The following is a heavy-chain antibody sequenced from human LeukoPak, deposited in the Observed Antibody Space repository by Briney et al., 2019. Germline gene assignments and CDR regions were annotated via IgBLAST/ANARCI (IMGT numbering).Heavy chain of an antibody. J-gene: IGHJ6*03. CDR3: AREGPLMDYYYYMDV. D-gene: IGHD3-16*01. V-gene: IGHV4-61*02. CDR2: IYTSGST. Sequence: SQTLSLTCTVSGGSISSGSYYWSWIRQTAGKGLEWIGRIYTSGSTNYNPSLKSRVTISVDTSKNQFSLKLSSVTTADTAVYYCAREGPLMDYYYYMDVWGKGTTVTVSS. CDR1: GGSISSGSYY.